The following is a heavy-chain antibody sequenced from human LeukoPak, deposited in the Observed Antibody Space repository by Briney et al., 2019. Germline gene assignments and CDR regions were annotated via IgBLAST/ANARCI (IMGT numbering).Heavy chain of an antibody. Sequence: GGSLRLSCAASGFPFRDFGLSWVRQAPGKGLEWVSGISGGGDIIYYADSVKGRFTISSDSSKNTVHLQMNSLRAEDTAVYHCAEELRTGFPTYYFDYWGQGILVTVSS. CDR3: AEELRTGFPTYYFDY. D-gene: IGHD2-8*02. J-gene: IGHJ4*02. CDR1: GFPFRDFG. V-gene: IGHV3-23*01. CDR2: ISGGGDII.